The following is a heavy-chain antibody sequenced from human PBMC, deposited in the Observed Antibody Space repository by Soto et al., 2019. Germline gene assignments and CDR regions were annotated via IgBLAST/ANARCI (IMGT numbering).Heavy chain of an antibody. CDR1: GYTFTSYG. Sequence: ASVKVSCKASGYTFTSYGISWVRQAPGQGLEWMGWISAYNGNTNYAQKLQGRVTMTTDTSTSTAYMELRSLRSDDTAVYYCARDFFDLRYFDGPTTEGDWFAPWGQETLVPVPS. J-gene: IGHJ5*02. CDR2: ISAYNGNT. V-gene: IGHV1-18*01. D-gene: IGHD3-9*01. CDR3: ARDFFDLRYFDGPTTEGDWFAP.